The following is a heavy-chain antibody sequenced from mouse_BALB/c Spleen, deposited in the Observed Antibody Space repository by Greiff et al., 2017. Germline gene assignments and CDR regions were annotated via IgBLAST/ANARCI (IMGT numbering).Heavy chain of an antibody. CDR2: ISYSGST. Sequence: EVKLMESGPSLVKPSQTLSLTCSVTGDSITSGYWNWIRKFPGNKLEYMGYISYSGSTYYNPSLKSRISITRDTSKNQYYLQLNSVTTEDTATYYCASSYYGYDAGYFDVWGAGTTVTVSS. CDR3: ASSYYGYDAGYFDV. D-gene: IGHD2-2*01. V-gene: IGHV3-8*02. CDR1: GDSITSGY. J-gene: IGHJ1*01.